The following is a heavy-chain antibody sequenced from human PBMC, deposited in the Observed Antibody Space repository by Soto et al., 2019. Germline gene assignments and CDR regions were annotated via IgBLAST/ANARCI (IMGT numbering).Heavy chain of an antibody. CDR2: MYSGGGT. Sequence: EVQLVESGGGLVQPGGSLRLSCVASGFTVSNNYMTWVRQAPGKGLEWVSHMYSGGGTYYTDSVKGRFTISRDSSTNTLYLQMANVRAEDTAVYYGARDPGVNWAWGKGTTVTVSS. D-gene: IGHD2-8*01. V-gene: IGHV3-66*01. CDR1: GFTVSNNY. CDR3: ARDPGVNWA. J-gene: IGHJ6*04.